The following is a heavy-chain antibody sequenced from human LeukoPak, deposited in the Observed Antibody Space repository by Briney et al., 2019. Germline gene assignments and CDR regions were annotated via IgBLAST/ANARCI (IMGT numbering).Heavy chain of an antibody. V-gene: IGHV4-59*01. CDR2: IYYSGGT. CDR1: GGSISSYY. Sequence: SETLSLTCTVSGGSISSYYWSWIRQPPGKGLEWIGYIYYSGGTNYNPSLKSRVTISVDTSKNQFSLKLSSVTAADTAVYYCARGDSSSWLQPKFDYWGQGTLVTVSS. J-gene: IGHJ4*02. CDR3: ARGDSSSWLQPKFDY. D-gene: IGHD6-13*01.